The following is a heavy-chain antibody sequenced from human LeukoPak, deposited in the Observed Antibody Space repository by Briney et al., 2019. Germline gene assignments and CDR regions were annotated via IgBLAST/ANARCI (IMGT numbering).Heavy chain of an antibody. D-gene: IGHD6-19*01. CDR3: GRAVAGRFDY. CDR1: GFTFRGYT. CDR2: ISSNATI. V-gene: IGHV3-48*01. Sequence: GGSLRLSCAPSGFTFRGYTTHWVRQAPGKGMEWLSYISSNATIYQPDSVKCRFPISRDNAKNSLYLQMNRLRAEDTAVYYCGRAVAGRFDYWGQGTLVTVSS. J-gene: IGHJ4*02.